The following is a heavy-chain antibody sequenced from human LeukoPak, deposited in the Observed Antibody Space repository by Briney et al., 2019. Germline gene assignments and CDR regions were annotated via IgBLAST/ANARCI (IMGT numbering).Heavy chain of an antibody. D-gene: IGHD1-26*01. CDR3: ARVFARSGEIGGSYYYY. J-gene: IGHJ4*02. CDR1: GGTFSSYA. Sequence: ASVKVSCKASGGTFSSYAINWVRQAPGQGLEWMGGTIPIFGTANYAQKFQGRGAITTDESTSTAYMELSSLRSEDTAVYYCARVFARSGEIGGSYYYYWGQGTLVTVSS. CDR2: TIPIFGTA. V-gene: IGHV1-69*05.